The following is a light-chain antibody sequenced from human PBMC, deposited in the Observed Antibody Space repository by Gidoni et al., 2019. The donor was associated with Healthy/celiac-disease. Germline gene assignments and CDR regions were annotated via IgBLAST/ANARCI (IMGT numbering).Light chain of an antibody. J-gene: IGLJ1*01. CDR3: QSADSSGTWGV. CDR1: AMPKQY. V-gene: IGLV3-25*03. Sequence: SYELPQPPSVSVSPGQTARITCSGDAMPKQYAYWYQQKPGQAPVLVIYKDSERPSGIPERFSGSSSGTTVTLTISGVQAEDEADYYCQSADSSGTWGVFGTGTKVTVL. CDR2: KDS.